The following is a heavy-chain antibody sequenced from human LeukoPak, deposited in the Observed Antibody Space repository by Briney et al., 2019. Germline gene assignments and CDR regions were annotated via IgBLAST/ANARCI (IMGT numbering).Heavy chain of an antibody. CDR3: ARDQYYYDSSGYLDY. J-gene: IGHJ4*02. CDR2: INPNSGGT. Sequence: ASVKVSCKASGYTFTGYYMHWVRQAPGQGLEWMGWINPNSGGTNHAQKFQGRVTMTRDTSISTAYMELSRLRSDDTAVYYCARDQYYYDSSGYLDYWGQGTLVTVSS. V-gene: IGHV1-2*02. D-gene: IGHD3-22*01. CDR1: GYTFTGYY.